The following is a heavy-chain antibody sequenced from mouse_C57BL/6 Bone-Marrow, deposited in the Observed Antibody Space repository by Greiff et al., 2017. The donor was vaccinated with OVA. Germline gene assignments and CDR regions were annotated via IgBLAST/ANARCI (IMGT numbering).Heavy chain of an antibody. V-gene: IGHV1-82*01. Sequence: VQLQQSGPELVKPGASVKISCKASGYAFSSSWMNWVKQRPGKGLECIGRIYPGDGDTNYNGKFKGKATLTADKSSSTAYMQLSSLTSEDSAVYFCAKGGNYDFDYWGQGTTLTVSS. CDR1: GYAFSSSW. CDR2: IYPGDGDT. J-gene: IGHJ2*01. D-gene: IGHD2-1*01. CDR3: AKGGNYDFDY.